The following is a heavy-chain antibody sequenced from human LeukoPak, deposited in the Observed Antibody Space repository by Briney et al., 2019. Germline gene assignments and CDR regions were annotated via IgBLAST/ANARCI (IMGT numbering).Heavy chain of an antibody. CDR2: VYYSGST. CDR1: GGSISSYY. Sequence: PSETLSLTCTVSGGSISSYYWQWIRQPPGNGLERIGYVYYSGSTDYNPSLKSRVTISVDTSKNQFSLKLTSVTAADTAVYYCARGEPRIARPGAPPFDLWGRGTLVTVSS. CDR3: ARGEPRIARPGAPPFDL. V-gene: IGHV4-59*01. D-gene: IGHD6-13*01. J-gene: IGHJ2*01.